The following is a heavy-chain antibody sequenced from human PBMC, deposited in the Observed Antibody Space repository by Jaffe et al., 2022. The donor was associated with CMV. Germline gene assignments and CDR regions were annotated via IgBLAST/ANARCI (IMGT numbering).Heavy chain of an antibody. V-gene: IGHV4-59*01. CDR1: GGSISSYY. CDR3: ARGPTVGAEDFDY. Sequence: QVQLQESGPGLVKPSETLSLTCTVSGGSISSYYWSWIRQPPGKGLEWIGYIYYSGSTNYNPSLKSRVTISVDTSKNQFSLKLSSVTAADTAVYYCARGPTVGAEDFDYWGQGTLVTVSS. D-gene: IGHD1-26*01. CDR2: IYYSGST. J-gene: IGHJ4*02.